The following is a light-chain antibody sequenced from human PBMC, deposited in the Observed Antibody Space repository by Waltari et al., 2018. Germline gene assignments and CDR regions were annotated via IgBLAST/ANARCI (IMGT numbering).Light chain of an antibody. CDR3: QTGGHGTWV. Sequence: QLVLTQSPSASASLGASVKLTCTLSRGHSSNIIAWHQQQPEKGPRYLMKVNSDGSHSKGDEIPDRFSGSSSGAERYLPISSLQSEDEADYYCQTGGHGTWVFGGGTKLTVL. V-gene: IGLV4-69*01. CDR1: RGHSSNI. CDR2: VNSDGSH. J-gene: IGLJ3*02.